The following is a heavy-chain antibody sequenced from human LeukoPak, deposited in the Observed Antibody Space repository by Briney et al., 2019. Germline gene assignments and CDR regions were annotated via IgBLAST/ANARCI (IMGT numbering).Heavy chain of an antibody. CDR2: VIPIFGTA. V-gene: IGHV1-69*13. CDR1: GCTFSSYA. J-gene: IGHJ3*02. D-gene: IGHD5-18*01. Sequence: SVKVSCKASGCTFSSYAISWVRQAPGQGLEWMGGVIPIFGTANYAQKFRGRVTITADESTSTAYMELSSLRSEDTAVYYCAIPIDTAMVEYDAFDIWGQGTMVTVSS. CDR3: AIPIDTAMVEYDAFDI.